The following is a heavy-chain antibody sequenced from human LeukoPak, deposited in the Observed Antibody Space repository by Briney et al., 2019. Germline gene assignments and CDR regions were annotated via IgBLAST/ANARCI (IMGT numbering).Heavy chain of an antibody. V-gene: IGHV3-48*03. CDR3: ARDASYTVTNPIGFDY. J-gene: IGHJ4*02. CDR1: GFTFSSYE. D-gene: IGHD4-17*01. Sequence: GGSLRLSCAASGFTFSSYEMNWVRQAPGKALEWVSYISSSGSTIYYADSVKGRFTISRDNAKNSLYLQMNSLRAEDTAVYYCARDASYTVTNPIGFDYWGQGTLVTVSS. CDR2: ISSSGSTI.